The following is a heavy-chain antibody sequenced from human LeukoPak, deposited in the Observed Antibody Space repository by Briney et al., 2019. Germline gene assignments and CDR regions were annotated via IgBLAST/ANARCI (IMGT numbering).Heavy chain of an antibody. J-gene: IGHJ4*02. D-gene: IGHD6-19*01. CDR3: ATRGIAVAGTGGYYFDY. Sequence: SETLSLTCAVYGGSFSGYYWSWIRQPPGKGLEWIGEINHSGSTNYNPSLKSRVTISVDTSKNQFSLKLSSVTAADTAVYYCATRGIAVAGTGGYYFDYWGQGTLVTVSS. CDR1: GGSFSGYY. V-gene: IGHV4-34*01. CDR2: INHSGST.